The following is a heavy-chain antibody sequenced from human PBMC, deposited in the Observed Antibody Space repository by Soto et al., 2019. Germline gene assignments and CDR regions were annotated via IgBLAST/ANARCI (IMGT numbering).Heavy chain of an antibody. D-gene: IGHD1-26*01. CDR3: ARAGGSGSYGDDAFDI. CDR2: ISAYNGNT. CDR1: GYTFTSYG. V-gene: IGHV1-18*01. J-gene: IGHJ3*02. Sequence: ASVKVSCKASGYTFTSYGISWVRQAPGQGLEWMGWISAYNGNTNYAQKLQGRVTMTTDTSTSTAYMELRSLRSDDTAVYYCARAGGSGSYGDDAFDIWGQGTMVTVSS.